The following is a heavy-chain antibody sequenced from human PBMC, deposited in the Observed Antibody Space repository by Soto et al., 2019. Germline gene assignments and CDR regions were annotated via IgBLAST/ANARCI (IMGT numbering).Heavy chain of an antibody. Sequence: EVQLVESGGGLVKPGGSLRLSCAASGFTFSNAWMSWVRQAPGKGLEWVGRIKSKADGGTTDYAAPVKGRFTISSDDSKNTLYLQMNSLKTEDTAVYYCTTKMVYAIRSDYWGQGTLVTVSS. CDR3: TTKMVYAIRSDY. J-gene: IGHJ4*02. V-gene: IGHV3-15*01. D-gene: IGHD2-8*01. CDR2: IKSKADGGTT. CDR1: GFTFSNAW.